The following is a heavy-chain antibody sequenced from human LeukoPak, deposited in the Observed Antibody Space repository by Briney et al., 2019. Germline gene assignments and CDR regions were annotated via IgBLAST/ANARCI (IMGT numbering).Heavy chain of an antibody. J-gene: IGHJ3*02. CDR1: GYRFTSYW. V-gene: IGHV5-51*01. D-gene: IGHD6-19*01. Sequence: GESLKISCVGSGYRFTSYWIGWVRQMPGKGLEYMGIIYPGDSDTRYSPSFQGQVTISADKSISTAYLQWSSLQASDTAMYYCATGYGSGRGAFDIWGQGTMVTLSS. CDR3: ATGYGSGRGAFDI. CDR2: IYPGDSDT.